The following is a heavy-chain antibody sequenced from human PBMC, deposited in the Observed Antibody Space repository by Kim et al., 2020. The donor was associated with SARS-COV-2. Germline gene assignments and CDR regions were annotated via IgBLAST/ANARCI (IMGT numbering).Heavy chain of an antibody. D-gene: IGHD2-15*01. J-gene: IGHJ3*02. CDR1: GFTLSLYS. CDR2: ISGTGTIT. V-gene: IGHV3-48*04. CDR3: VRENYWAFDI. Sequence: GGSLRLSCATSGFTLSLYSMNWVRQSPGKGLEWVSHISGTGTITKHADSVRGRLTISRDNAKNSLFLQMNGLGAEDTAVYYCVRENYWAFDIWGQGTMVTVSS.